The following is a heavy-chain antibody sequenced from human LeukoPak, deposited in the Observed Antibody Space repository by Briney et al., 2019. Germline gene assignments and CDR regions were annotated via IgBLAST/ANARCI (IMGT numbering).Heavy chain of an antibody. J-gene: IGHJ4*02. D-gene: IGHD2-15*01. Sequence: PGRSLRLSCAASGFTFSSYGMHWVRQAPGKGLEWVAVIWYDGSNKYYADSVKGRFTISRDNSKNTLYLQMNSLRAEDTAVYYCARDLRSGRLDYWGQGTLVTVSS. CDR3: ARDLRSGRLDY. CDR1: GFTFSSYG. V-gene: IGHV3-33*01. CDR2: IWYDGSNK.